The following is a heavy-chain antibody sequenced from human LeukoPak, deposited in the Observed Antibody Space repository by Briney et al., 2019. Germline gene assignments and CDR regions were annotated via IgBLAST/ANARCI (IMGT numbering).Heavy chain of an antibody. J-gene: IGHJ6*02. V-gene: IGHV3-30*18. CDR1: GFTFSSYG. CDR3: AKDSRYDSSGCYRNYYYYYYGMDV. CDR2: ISYDGSNK. D-gene: IGHD3-22*01. Sequence: GGSLRLSCAASGFTFSSYGMHWVRQAPGKGLEWVAVISYDGSNKYYADSVKGRFAISRDNSKNTLYLQMNSLRAEDTAVYYCAKDSRYDSSGCYRNYYYYYYGMDVWGQGTTVTVSS.